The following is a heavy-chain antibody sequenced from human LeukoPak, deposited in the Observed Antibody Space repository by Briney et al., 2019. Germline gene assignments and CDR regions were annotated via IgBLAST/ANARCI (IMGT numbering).Heavy chain of an antibody. Sequence: GGSLRLSCAASGFTFSRYTMHWVRQAPGKGLEWVAVISYDGTNKFYADSVKGRFTISRDDSKNTLYLQMNSLRDEDTAVNYCARDDRNGLDPWGQGTLVSVSS. CDR2: ISYDGTNK. V-gene: IGHV3-30-3*01. CDR3: ARDDRNGLDP. CDR1: GFTFSRYT. J-gene: IGHJ5*02. D-gene: IGHD1-14*01.